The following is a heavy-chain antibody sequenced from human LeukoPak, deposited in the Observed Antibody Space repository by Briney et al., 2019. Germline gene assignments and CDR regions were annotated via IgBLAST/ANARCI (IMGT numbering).Heavy chain of an antibody. J-gene: IGHJ4*02. CDR1: GFTSSSYA. D-gene: IGHD6-19*01. CDR3: ARLIFPTGYSSGWYYFDY. CDR2: ISGSGGST. V-gene: IGHV3-23*01. Sequence: GGSLRLSCAASGFTSSSYAMSWVRQAPGKGLEWVSAISGSGGSTYYADSVKGRFTISRDNSKNTLYLQMNSLRAEDTAVYYCARLIFPTGYSSGWYYFDYWGQGTLVTVSS.